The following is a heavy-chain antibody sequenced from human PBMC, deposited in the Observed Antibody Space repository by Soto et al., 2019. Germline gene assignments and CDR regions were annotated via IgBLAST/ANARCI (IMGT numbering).Heavy chain of an antibody. Sequence: GGSLRLSCAASGITATNGHMSWVRQAPGKGLEWVSVIYSDDNTYYADSVKGRFTISRDTSKDTVYLQMNSLRADDTAVYYCARDWNGDKYFDFWDQGSLVTVSS. CDR2: IYSDDNT. V-gene: IGHV3-53*01. CDR1: GITATNGH. CDR3: ARDWNGDKYFDF. D-gene: IGHD1-1*01. J-gene: IGHJ4*02.